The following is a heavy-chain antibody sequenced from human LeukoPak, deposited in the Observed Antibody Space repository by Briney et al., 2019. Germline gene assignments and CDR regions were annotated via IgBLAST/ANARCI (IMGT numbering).Heavy chain of an antibody. Sequence: TGGSLRLSCAASGFIFSNYGMHWVRQAPGKGLEWVAVIWYDGSNKYYADSVKGRFTISRDNSKNTVYLQMNSLRAEGTAVYYCARGLRNSDTFYIWGQGTMVTVSS. CDR2: IWYDGSNK. CDR3: ARGLRNSDTFYI. V-gene: IGHV3-33*01. D-gene: IGHD5-18*01. CDR1: GFIFSNYG. J-gene: IGHJ3*02.